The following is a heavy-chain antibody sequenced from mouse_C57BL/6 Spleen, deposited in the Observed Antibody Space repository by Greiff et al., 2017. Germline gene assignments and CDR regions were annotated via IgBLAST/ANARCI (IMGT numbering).Heavy chain of an antibody. J-gene: IGHJ2*01. CDR3: AIWRCSRGGHYFDY. CDR1: GYSFTDYN. Sequence: EVQLQQSGPALVKPGASVKISCKASGYSFTDYNMNWVKQSNGKSLEWIGVINPNYGTTSYNPTFKGKATLTVDQSSSTANMQLNSLTSEDSAVYYCAIWRCSRGGHYFDYWGQGTTLTVSS. CDR2: INPNYGTT. D-gene: IGHD1-1*01. V-gene: IGHV1-39*01.